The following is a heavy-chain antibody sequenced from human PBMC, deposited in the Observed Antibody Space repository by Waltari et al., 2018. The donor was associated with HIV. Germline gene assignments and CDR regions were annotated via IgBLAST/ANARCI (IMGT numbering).Heavy chain of an antibody. D-gene: IGHD6-19*01. CDR2: IYYSGST. Sequence: QVQLQESGPRLVKPSEALSLTCSVSGGSVNSGTYSWSWIRQPPGKALEWSGDIYYSGSTKYNPSLKSRVSISLDTSRNQLSLNLRSVTAADTALYYCAGFTSGWNSVDYWGRGTLVTVSP. CDR3: AGFTSGWNSVDY. J-gene: IGHJ4*02. CDR1: GGSVNSGTYS. V-gene: IGHV4-61*01.